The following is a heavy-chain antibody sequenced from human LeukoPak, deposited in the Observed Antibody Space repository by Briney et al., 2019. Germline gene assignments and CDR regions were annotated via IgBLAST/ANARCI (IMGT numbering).Heavy chain of an antibody. CDR3: VRDRCSSTSCHDSPNWFDP. J-gene: IGHJ5*02. D-gene: IGHD2-2*01. CDR1: VFTVSSNY. Sequence: GGSLRLSCAASVFTVSSNYMSWVRQAPGKGLEWVSVIYSGGSTYYADSVKGRFTISRDNAKNSLYLQMNSLRAEDTALYYCVRDRCSSTSCHDSPNWFDPWGQGTLVTVSS. CDR2: IYSGGST. V-gene: IGHV3-53*01.